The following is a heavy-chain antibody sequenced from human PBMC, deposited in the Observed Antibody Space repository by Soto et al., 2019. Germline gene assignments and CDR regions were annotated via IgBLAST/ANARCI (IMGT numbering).Heavy chain of an antibody. CDR3: ARDRSGEATFSSVAFDI. CDR2: IIPIFGTA. D-gene: IGHD1-26*01. CDR1: GGTFSSYA. V-gene: IGHV1-69*01. J-gene: IGHJ3*02. Sequence: QVQLVQSGAEVKKPGSSVKVSCKASGGTFSSYAISWVRQAPGQGLEWMGGIIPIFGTANYAQKFRGRVTITADESTSTAYMELSSLRSEDTAVYYCARDRSGEATFSSVAFDIWGKGTMVTVSS.